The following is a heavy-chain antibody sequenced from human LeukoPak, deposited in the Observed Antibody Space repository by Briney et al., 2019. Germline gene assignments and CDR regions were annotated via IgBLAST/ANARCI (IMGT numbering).Heavy chain of an antibody. D-gene: IGHD6-19*01. CDR2: IYYSGST. CDR1: GGSISSYY. J-gene: IGHJ4*02. Sequence: PSETLSLTCTVSGGSISSYYWSWIRQPPGKGLEWIGYIYYSGSTNYNPSLKSRVTISVDTSKNQFSLKLSSVTAADTAVYYCARIAVAGTVDYWGQGTLVIVSS. V-gene: IGHV4-59*08. CDR3: ARIAVAGTVDY.